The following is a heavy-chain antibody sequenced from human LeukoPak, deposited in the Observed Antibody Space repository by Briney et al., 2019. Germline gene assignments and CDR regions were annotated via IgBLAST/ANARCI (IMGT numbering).Heavy chain of an antibody. V-gene: IGHV3-15*01. CDR2: IRTKTDGGTA. CDR1: GYTFSNAW. Sequence: GASLRLSCAASGYTFSNAWMNWVRQAPGKGPEWLGRIRTKTDGGTAESAGPVKGRFTISRDNSKNTLYLQMNSLETEDTAVYYCTKGYNRGDYWGQGTLVTVSS. D-gene: IGHD1-14*01. CDR3: TKGYNRGDY. J-gene: IGHJ4*02.